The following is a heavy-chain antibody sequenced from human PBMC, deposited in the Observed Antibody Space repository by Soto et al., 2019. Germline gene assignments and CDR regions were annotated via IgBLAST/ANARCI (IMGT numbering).Heavy chain of an antibody. CDR1: GFTFSSYG. CDR2: IWYDGSNK. CDR3: ARDVVTDVWGSYRYGTSDAFDI. V-gene: IGHV3-33*01. J-gene: IGHJ3*02. D-gene: IGHD3-16*02. Sequence: GGSLRLSCAASGFTFSSYGMHWVRQAPGKGLEWVAVIWYDGSNKYYADSVKGRFTISRDNSKNTLYLQMNSLRAEDTAVYYCARDVVTDVWGSYRYGTSDAFDIWGQGTMVTVSS.